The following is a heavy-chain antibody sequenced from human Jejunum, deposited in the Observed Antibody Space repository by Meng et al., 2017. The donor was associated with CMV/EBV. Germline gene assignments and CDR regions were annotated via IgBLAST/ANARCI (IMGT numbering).Heavy chain of an antibody. CDR2: IHDTGST. V-gene: IGHV4-30-4*08. J-gene: IGHJ4*02. Sequence: QVLLQESGQGRVKPSQTRSLTCSVSGGSIGSGDYYWSWIRQPPGKGLEWIGYIHDTGSTSHNPSLKSRVDISLGTSKNQFSLTLNSVTAEDTAVYFCARGSIFVSFDSWGQGTLVTVSS. CDR3: ARGSIFVSFDS. D-gene: IGHD3-3*01. CDR1: GGSIGSGDYY.